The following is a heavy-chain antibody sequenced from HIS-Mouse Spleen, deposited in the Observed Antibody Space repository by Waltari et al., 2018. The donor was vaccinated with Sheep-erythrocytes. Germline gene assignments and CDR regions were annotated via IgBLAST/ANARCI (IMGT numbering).Heavy chain of an antibody. CDR1: GFTFSSYS. CDR2: ISSSSSYI. Sequence: EVQLVESGGGLVKPGGSLRLSCAASGFTFSSYSMNWCRQAPGEGLEWVSSISSSSSYIYYADSVKGRFNISRDNDKNSLYLQRNSLRAEDTAVYYCARDTGTDALDIWGQGTMVTVSS. CDR3: ARDTGTDALDI. D-gene: IGHD1-1*01. V-gene: IGHV3-21*01. J-gene: IGHJ3*02.